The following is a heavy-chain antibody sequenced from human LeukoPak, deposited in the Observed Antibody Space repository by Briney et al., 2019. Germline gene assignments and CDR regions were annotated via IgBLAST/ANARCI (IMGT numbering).Heavy chain of an antibody. CDR3: ARLEWYFDL. CDR1: GGSISSSSYY. V-gene: IGHV4-39*01. Sequence: SETLSLTCTVSGGSISSSSYYWGWIRLPPGKGLEWIGSIYYSGSTYYNPSLKSRVTISVDTSKNQFSLKLSSVTAADTAVYYCARLEWYFDLWGRGTLVTVSS. D-gene: IGHD5-24*01. J-gene: IGHJ2*01. CDR2: IYYSGST.